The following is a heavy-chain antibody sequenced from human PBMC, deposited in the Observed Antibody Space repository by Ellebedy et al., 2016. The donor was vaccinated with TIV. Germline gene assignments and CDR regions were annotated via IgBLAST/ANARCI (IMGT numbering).Heavy chain of an antibody. CDR1: GYSFTTYW. Sequence: PGGSLRLSCKGSGYSFTTYWIGWVRQMPGKGLEWMGIIYPGDSGTRYSPSFQGQVTISADKSISTAYLQWSGLEASDTAIYYCARSLASGYAYGMDVWGQGTPVTVSS. J-gene: IGHJ6*02. V-gene: IGHV5-51*01. CDR2: IYPGDSGT. CDR3: ARSLASGYAYGMDV. D-gene: IGHD5-12*01.